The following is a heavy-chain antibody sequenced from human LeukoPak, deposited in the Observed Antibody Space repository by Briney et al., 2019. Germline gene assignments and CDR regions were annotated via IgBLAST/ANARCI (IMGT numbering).Heavy chain of an antibody. J-gene: IGHJ4*02. V-gene: IGHV3-23*01. Sequence: GGSLRLSCAASGFTFRSYGIHWVRQAPGKGLEWVSAISSSGGSTYYADSVKGRFTISRDNSKNTLYLQMNSLRAEDTAVYYCAKGDSSGYYLRGYFDYWGQGTLVTVSS. D-gene: IGHD3-22*01. CDR2: ISSSGGST. CDR1: GFTFRSYG. CDR3: AKGDSSGYYLRGYFDY.